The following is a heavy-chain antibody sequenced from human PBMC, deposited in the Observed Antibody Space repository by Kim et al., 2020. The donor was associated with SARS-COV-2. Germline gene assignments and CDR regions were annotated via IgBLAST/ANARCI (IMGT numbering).Heavy chain of an antibody. CDR3: ARDTYCTNGVCYTRRGPIDC. CDR1: GFTFSSYG. J-gene: IGHJ4*02. D-gene: IGHD2-8*01. Sequence: GGSLRLSCAASGFTFSSYGMHWVREAPGKGLEGVAVIWYDGSNKYYADSVKGRFTISRDNSKNTLYLQMNSLRAEDTAVYYCARDTYCTNGVCYTRRGPIDCLGQATLVTVSS. V-gene: IGHV3-33*01. CDR2: IWYDGSNK.